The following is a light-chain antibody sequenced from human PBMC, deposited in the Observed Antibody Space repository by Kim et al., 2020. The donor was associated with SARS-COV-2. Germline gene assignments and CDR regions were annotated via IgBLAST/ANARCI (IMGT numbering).Light chain of an antibody. CDR1: QSVSSN. J-gene: IGKJ1*01. CDR3: QQYNNWPPTWM. Sequence: PGERATLSCRASQSVSSNLAWYQQKPGQAPRLLIHGASTRATGIPARFSGSGSGTEFTLTISSLQSEDFAFYYCQQYNNWPPTWMFGQGTKVDIK. CDR2: GAS. V-gene: IGKV3-15*01.